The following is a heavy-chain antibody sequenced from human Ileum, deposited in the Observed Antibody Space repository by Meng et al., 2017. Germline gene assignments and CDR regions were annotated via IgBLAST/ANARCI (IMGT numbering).Heavy chain of an antibody. CDR1: GFTFSSYA. CDR3: ARDGYPGFAYYYGMDV. CDR2: ISYDGSNK. J-gene: IGHJ6*02. D-gene: IGHD6-13*01. Sequence: GESLKISCAASGFTFSSYAMHWVRQAPGKGLEWVAVISYDGSNKYYADSVKGRFTISRDNSKNTLYLQMNSLRAEDTAVYYCARDGYPGFAYYYGMDVWGQGTMVTVSS. V-gene: IGHV3-30*01.